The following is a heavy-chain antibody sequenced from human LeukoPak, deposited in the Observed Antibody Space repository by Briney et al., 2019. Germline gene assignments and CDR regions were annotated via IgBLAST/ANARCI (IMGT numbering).Heavy chain of an antibody. CDR1: GFTFSSYS. Sequence: GGSLRLSCAASGFTFSSYSMNWVRQAPGKGLEWVSYISSSSSSIYYADSVKGRFTISRDNAKNSLYLQMNSLRAEDTAVYYCARDHRYCSGGSCYEAFFDYWGQGTLVTVSS. CDR2: ISSSSSSI. D-gene: IGHD2-15*01. CDR3: ARDHRYCSGGSCYEAFFDY. J-gene: IGHJ4*02. V-gene: IGHV3-48*01.